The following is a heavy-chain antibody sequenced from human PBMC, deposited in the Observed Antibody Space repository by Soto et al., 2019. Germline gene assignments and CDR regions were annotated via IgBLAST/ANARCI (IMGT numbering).Heavy chain of an antibody. CDR1: GFTFSSYD. V-gene: IGHV3-33*01. Sequence: QVQLVESGGGVVQPGRSLRLSCAASGFTFSSYDMHWVRQAPGKGLEWVAFMWYDGSNKYYADSVQGRFTISRDNSKISLYLQMNNLRAEDTAVYYCARGAYYFDFWGQRPLVTVSS. J-gene: IGHJ4*02. CDR3: ARGAYYFDF. CDR2: MWYDGSNK.